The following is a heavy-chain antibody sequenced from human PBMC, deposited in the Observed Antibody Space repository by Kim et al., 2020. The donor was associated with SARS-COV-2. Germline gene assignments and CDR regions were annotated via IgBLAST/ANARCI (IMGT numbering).Heavy chain of an antibody. V-gene: IGHV4-61*01. CDR2: IYYSGST. D-gene: IGHD3-3*01. J-gene: IGHJ4*01. CDR3: ARAARGNFWSGYEIDY. CDR1: GGSVSSGSYY. Sequence: SETLSLTCTVSGGSVSSGSYYWSWIRQPPGKGLEWIGYIYYSGSTNYNPSLKSRVTISVDTSKNQFSLKLSSVTAADTAVYYCARAARGNFWSGYEIDY.